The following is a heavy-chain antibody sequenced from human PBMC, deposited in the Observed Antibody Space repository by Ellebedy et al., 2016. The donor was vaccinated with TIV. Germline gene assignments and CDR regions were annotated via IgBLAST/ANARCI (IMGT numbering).Heavy chain of an antibody. CDR2: IYYSGST. CDR1: GGSIRTNGYY. V-gene: IGHV4-39*01. J-gene: IGHJ5*02. Sequence: MPSETLSLTCTVSGGSIRTNGYYWGWIRQPPGKGLEWIGTIYYSGSTYYNPSLESRVAISVDPSKNEFSLKLNSVTASDTAVYYCARLPLGGPPHWFDPWGQGTLVTVSS. D-gene: IGHD3-16*01. CDR3: ARLPLGGPPHWFDP.